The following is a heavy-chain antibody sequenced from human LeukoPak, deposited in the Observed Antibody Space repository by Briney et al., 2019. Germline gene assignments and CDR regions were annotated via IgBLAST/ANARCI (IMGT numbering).Heavy chain of an antibody. J-gene: IGHJ4*02. CDR3: VRDGRPLDY. Sequence: GGSLRLSCVASGFSFSDYWMSWVRQAPGTGLEWVANIKQDGGERYYVDSVRGRFTISRDNSKNSLYLQMNSLRAEDTAVYYCVRDGRPLDYWGQGTLVIVS. V-gene: IGHV3-7*01. CDR2: IKQDGGER. D-gene: IGHD3/OR15-3a*01. CDR1: GFSFSDYW.